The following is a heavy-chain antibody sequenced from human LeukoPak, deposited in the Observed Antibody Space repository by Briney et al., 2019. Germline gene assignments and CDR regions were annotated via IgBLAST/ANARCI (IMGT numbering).Heavy chain of an antibody. CDR3: AKAHYGSGSPLGYYYYGMDV. V-gene: IGHV3-23*01. Sequence: GGSLRLSCAASGFTFSSYAMSWVRQAPGKGLEWVSAISGSGGSTYYADSVKGRFTISRDNSKNTLYLQMNSLGAEDTAVYYCAKAHYGSGSPLGYYYYGMDVWGQGTTVTVSS. CDR2: ISGSGGST. J-gene: IGHJ6*02. D-gene: IGHD3-10*01. CDR1: GFTFSSYA.